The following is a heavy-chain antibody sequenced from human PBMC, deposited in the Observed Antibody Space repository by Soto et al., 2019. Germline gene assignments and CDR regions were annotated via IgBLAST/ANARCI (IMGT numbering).Heavy chain of an antibody. CDR2: INPNSGGT. CDR1: GYTFTGYY. J-gene: IGHJ5*02. Sequence: ASVKVSCKASGYTFTGYYMHWVRQAPGQGLEWMGWINPNSGGTNYAQKFQGWVTMTRDTSISTAYMELSRLRSDDTAVYYCARGSIVVVPAAMQNWFDPWGQGTLVT. D-gene: IGHD2-2*01. V-gene: IGHV1-2*04. CDR3: ARGSIVVVPAAMQNWFDP.